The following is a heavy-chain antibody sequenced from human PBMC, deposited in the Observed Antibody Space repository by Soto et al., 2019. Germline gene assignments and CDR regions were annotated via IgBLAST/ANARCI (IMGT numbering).Heavy chain of an antibody. V-gene: IGHV1-69*13. Sequence: SVKVSCKASGGTFSSYAISWVRQAPGQGLEWMGGIIPIFGTANYAQKFQGRVTITADESTSTAYMELSSLRSEDTAVYYCARGYSGSYYFDYWGQGTLVTVSS. CDR1: GGTFSSYA. CDR3: ARGYSGSYYFDY. CDR2: IIPIFGTA. J-gene: IGHJ4*02. D-gene: IGHD1-26*01.